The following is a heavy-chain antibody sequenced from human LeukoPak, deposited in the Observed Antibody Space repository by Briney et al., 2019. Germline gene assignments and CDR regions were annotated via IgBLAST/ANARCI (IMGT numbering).Heavy chain of an antibody. D-gene: IGHD3-10*01. Sequence: ASVKVSCKASGYTSTGYYMHWVRQAPGQGLEWMGWINPNSGGTNYAQKFQGRVTMTRDTSISTAYMELSRLRSDDTAVYYCAIPLLLAYYYGSGGDYWGQGTLVTVSS. V-gene: IGHV1-2*02. CDR2: INPNSGGT. CDR3: AIPLLLAYYYGSGGDY. J-gene: IGHJ4*02. CDR1: GYTSTGYY.